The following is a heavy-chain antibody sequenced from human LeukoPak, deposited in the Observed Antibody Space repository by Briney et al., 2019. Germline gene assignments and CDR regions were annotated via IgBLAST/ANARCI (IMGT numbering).Heavy chain of an antibody. CDR3: AKDQGYSYYYLDY. Sequence: GGSLRLSCAASGFTFNTHAMSWVRQAPGKGLEWVSGINGNGASTYYSDSVKGRFTISRDNSRNTLYLQMSSLRAEDTAVYYCAKDQGYSYYYLDYWGQGTLVTVSS. CDR2: INGNGAST. V-gene: IGHV3-23*01. CDR1: GFTFNTHA. J-gene: IGHJ4*02. D-gene: IGHD5-18*01.